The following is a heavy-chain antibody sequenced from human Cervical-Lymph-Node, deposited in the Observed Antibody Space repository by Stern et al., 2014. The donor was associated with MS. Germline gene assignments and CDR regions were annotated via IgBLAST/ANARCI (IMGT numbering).Heavy chain of an antibody. V-gene: IGHV3-9*01. J-gene: IGHJ4*02. CDR3: AKVSTRGEFNYYDTWLFDY. Sequence: EVQLVESGGGLVQPGRSLRLSCAASGFTFDDYAMHWVRQAPGKGLEWVSGISWNSGSIGYADSVKGRFTISRDNAKNSLYLQMNSLRAEDTALYYCAKVSTRGEFNYYDTWLFDYWGQGTLVTVSS. CDR1: GFTFDDYA. D-gene: IGHD3-22*01. CDR2: ISWNSGSI.